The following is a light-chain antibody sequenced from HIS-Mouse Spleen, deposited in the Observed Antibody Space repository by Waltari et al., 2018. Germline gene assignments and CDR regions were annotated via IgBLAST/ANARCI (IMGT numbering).Light chain of an antibody. CDR1: QILLHSNGYNY. CDR2: LGS. J-gene: IGKJ2*01. V-gene: IGKV2-28*01. Sequence: DIVMTQSPLSLPVTPGEPASISCRSSQILLHSNGYNYLDWYLQKPGQSPQLLIYLGSNRASGVPDRFSGSGSGTDFTLKISRVEAEDVGVYYCMQALQTPWTFGQGTKLEIK. CDR3: MQALQTPWT.